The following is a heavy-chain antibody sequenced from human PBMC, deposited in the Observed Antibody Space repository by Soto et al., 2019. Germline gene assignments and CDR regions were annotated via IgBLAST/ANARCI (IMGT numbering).Heavy chain of an antibody. J-gene: IGHJ4*02. CDR3: ARGGGSDSFDY. CDR2: INHLETT. D-gene: IGHD1-26*01. V-gene: IGHV4-30-2*01. Sequence: PSETLSLTCTVSGASITFGGYSWSRIRQTPGKGLEWIGYINHLETTFYNPSLESRLTLSIDRAKNQFSLKLHSMSAADRAVYFCARGGGSDSFDYWGQGILVTVSS. CDR1: GASITFGGYS.